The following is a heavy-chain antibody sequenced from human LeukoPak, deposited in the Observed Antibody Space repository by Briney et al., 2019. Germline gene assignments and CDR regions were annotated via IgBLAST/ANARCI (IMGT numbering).Heavy chain of an antibody. J-gene: IGHJ4*02. V-gene: IGHV3-48*03. Sequence: GGSLSLSCAASGFSFSTYEMNWVRQAPGKGLEWISYISTGGSLIYYADSVKGRFTISRDNAKNSLYPQMNSLRAEDTAVYYCARDDYYDNSGYCDYWGQGTLVTVSS. CDR3: ARDDYYDNSGYCDY. CDR1: GFSFSTYE. CDR2: ISTGGSLI. D-gene: IGHD3-22*01.